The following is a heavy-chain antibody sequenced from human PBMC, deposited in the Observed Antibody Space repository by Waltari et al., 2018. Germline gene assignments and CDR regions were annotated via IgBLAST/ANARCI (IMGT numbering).Heavy chain of an antibody. D-gene: IGHD3-22*01. CDR2: IYYSGST. J-gene: IGHJ1*01. CDR3: AREGARYDSSGGSEYFQH. CDR1: GGSISRYY. Sequence: QVQLQESGPGLVKPSETLSLTCTVSGGSISRYYWSWIRQPPGKGLEWIGYIYYSGSTNYNPSLKSRVTISVDTSKNQFSLKLSSVTAADTAVYYCAREGARYDSSGGSEYFQHWGQGTLVTVSS. V-gene: IGHV4-59*01.